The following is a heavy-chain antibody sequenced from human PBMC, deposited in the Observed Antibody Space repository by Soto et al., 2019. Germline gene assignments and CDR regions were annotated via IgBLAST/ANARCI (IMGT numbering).Heavy chain of an antibody. CDR1: GFTFSSYS. CDR3: ARGGVVVVAATPWFDP. Sequence: EVQLVESGGGLVKPGGSLRLSCAASGFTFSSYSMNWVRQAPGKGLEWVSSISSSSSYIYYADSVKGRFTISRDNAKNSLYLQMSRLRAEDTAVYYCARGGVVVVAATPWFDPWGQGTLVTVSS. J-gene: IGHJ5*02. D-gene: IGHD2-15*01. CDR2: ISSSSSYI. V-gene: IGHV3-21*01.